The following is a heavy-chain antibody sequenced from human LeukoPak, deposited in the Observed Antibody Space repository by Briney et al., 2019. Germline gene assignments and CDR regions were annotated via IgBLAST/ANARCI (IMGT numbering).Heavy chain of an antibody. CDR1: GFTFSSYA. V-gene: IGHV3-23*01. D-gene: IGHD4-17*01. J-gene: IGHJ2*01. CDR2: ISGSGGST. Sequence: PGGSLRLSCAASGFTFSSYAMSWVRQAPGKGLEWVSTISGSGGSTYYADSVKGRFTISRDNSKNTLYLQMNSLRAEDTAVYYCAKIPGRGAHGDYRNWYFDLWGRGTLVTVSS. CDR3: AKIPGRGAHGDYRNWYFDL.